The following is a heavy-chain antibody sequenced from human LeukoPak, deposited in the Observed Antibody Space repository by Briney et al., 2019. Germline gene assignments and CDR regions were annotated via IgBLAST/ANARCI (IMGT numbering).Heavy chain of an antibody. CDR2: IIPIFGTA. Sequence: SVKVSCKASGGTFSSYAISWVRQAPGQGLEWMGGIIPIFGTANYAQKFQGRVTMTTDTSTSTAYMELRSLRSDDTAVYYCARGYCSSTSCSPGDYWGQGILVTVSS. J-gene: IGHJ4*02. D-gene: IGHD2-2*01. CDR3: ARGYCSSTSCSPGDY. V-gene: IGHV1-69*05. CDR1: GGTFSSYA.